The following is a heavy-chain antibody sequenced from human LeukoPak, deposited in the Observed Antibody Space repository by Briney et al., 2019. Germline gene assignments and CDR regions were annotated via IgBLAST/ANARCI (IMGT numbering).Heavy chain of an antibody. J-gene: IGHJ4*02. CDR1: GFTFSSYW. D-gene: IGHD5-24*01. V-gene: IGHV3-48*04. CDR3: TTAFQGGYNN. CDR2: ISTSGSTI. Sequence: GGSLRLSCAASGFTFSSYWMSWVRQAPGKGLEWVSYISTSGSTIYYADSVKGRFTISRDSAKNSLFLQMNSLRAEDTAVYYCTTAFQGGYNNWGQGTLVTVSS.